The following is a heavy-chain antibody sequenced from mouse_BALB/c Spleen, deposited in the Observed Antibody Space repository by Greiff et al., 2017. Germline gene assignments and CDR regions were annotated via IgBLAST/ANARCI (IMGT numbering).Heavy chain of an antibody. CDR3: ARLNYYGSSGYFDV. D-gene: IGHD1-1*01. CDR2: IYPGDGDT. CDR1: GYTFTSYW. V-gene: IGHV1-87*01. J-gene: IGHJ1*01. Sequence: VQLQQSGAELARPGASVKLSCKASGYTFTSYWMQWVKQRPGQGLEWIGAIYPGDGDTRYTQKFKGKATLTADKSSSTAYIQLSSLASEDSAVYYCARLNYYGSSGYFDVWGAGTTVTVSS.